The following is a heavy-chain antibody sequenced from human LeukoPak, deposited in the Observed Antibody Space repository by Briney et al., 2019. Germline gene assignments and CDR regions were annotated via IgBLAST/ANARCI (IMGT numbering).Heavy chain of an antibody. V-gene: IGHV3-53*01. D-gene: IGHD1-26*01. CDR2: IYSGGST. Sequence: PGGSLRLSCAVSGFTVSSNHMSWVRQAPGKGLEWVSIIYSGGSTYYADSVKGRFTISRDNSKNTLYLQMNSLRAEDTAVYYCASTYSGSYDSFDYWGQGTLVTVSS. CDR1: GFTVSSNH. J-gene: IGHJ4*02. CDR3: ASTYSGSYDSFDY.